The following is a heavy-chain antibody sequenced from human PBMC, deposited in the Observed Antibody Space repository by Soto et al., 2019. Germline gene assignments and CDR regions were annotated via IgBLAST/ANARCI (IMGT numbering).Heavy chain of an antibody. J-gene: IGHJ4*02. D-gene: IGHD2-21*01. CDR1: GGTFSSYA. Sequence: SVKVSCKASGGTFSSYAMSWVRQAPGQGLEWMGGIIPIVGTANYAQKFQGRVTITADESTSTAYMELSSLRSEDTAVYYCASRVMATAHFDYWGQGTLVTVSS. CDR3: ASRVMATAHFDY. V-gene: IGHV1-69*13. CDR2: IIPIVGTA.